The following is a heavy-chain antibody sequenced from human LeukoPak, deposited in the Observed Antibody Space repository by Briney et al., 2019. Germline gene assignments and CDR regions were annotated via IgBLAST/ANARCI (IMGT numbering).Heavy chain of an antibody. J-gene: IGHJ4*02. V-gene: IGHV3-30*02. Sequence: GGSLRLSCAASALTFRSYGMHWVRPAPGKGLEWVAFIRSDGSDRYYADSVKGRFTNSRDNSKNTRFLPMNSLRAEDTAVFDCAKDLGLGTYECLDDWGQGTLVTVSS. CDR2: IRSDGSDR. CDR3: AKDLGLGTYECLDD. D-gene: IGHD1-26*01. CDR1: ALTFRSYG.